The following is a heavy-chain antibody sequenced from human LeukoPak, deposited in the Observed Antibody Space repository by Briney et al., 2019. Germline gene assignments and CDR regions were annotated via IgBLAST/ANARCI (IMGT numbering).Heavy chain of an antibody. CDR1: GFTFSDYY. J-gene: IGHJ6*03. Sequence: KPGGSLRLSCAASGFTFSDYYMSWIRQAPGKGLEWVSYISSSGSTIYYADSVKGRFTISRDNAKNSLYLQMNSLRAEDTAVYYCASSGIAVAGPVDYYYYMDVWGKGTTVTVSS. D-gene: IGHD6-19*01. CDR2: ISSSGSTI. V-gene: IGHV3-11*04. CDR3: ASSGIAVAGPVDYYYYMDV.